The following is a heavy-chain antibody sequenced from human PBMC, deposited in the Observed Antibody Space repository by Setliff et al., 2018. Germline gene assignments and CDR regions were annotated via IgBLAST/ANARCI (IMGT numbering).Heavy chain of an antibody. CDR3: ARDKGYDSSGYYFYYYYYMDV. CDR2: INPGNGNT. CDR1: GYTFTDYA. J-gene: IGHJ6*03. Sequence: GASVKVSCKASGYTFTDYAMHWVRQAPGQRLEWMRWINPGNGNTKYSQKFQGRVTITRDTSASTAYMELSSLRSEDTAVYYCARDKGYDSSGYYFYYYYYMDVWGKGTTVTVSS. V-gene: IGHV1-3*01. D-gene: IGHD3-22*01.